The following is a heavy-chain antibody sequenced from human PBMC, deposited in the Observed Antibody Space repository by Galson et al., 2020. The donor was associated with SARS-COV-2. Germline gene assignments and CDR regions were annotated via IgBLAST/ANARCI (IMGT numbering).Heavy chain of an antibody. CDR2: IYYSGST. CDR1: GGSISSGDYY. V-gene: IGHV4-30-4*01. J-gene: IGHJ3*02. Sequence: ETSETLSLTCTVSGGSISSGDYYWSWIRQPPGKGLEWIGYIYYSGSTYYNPSLKSRVTISVDTSKNQFSLKLSSVTAAATAVYYCARVSGRITIFGVVIIDAFDIWGQGTMVTVSS. D-gene: IGHD3-3*01. CDR3: ARVSGRITIFGVVIIDAFDI.